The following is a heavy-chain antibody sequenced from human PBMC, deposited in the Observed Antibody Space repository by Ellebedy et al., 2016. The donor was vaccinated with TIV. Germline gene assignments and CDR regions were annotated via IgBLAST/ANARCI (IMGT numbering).Heavy chain of an antibody. CDR1: GYSFTSYW. CDR2: IYPGDSDT. V-gene: IGHV5-51*01. Sequence: GESLKISCKGSGYSFTSYWIGWVRQMPGKGLEWMGIIYPGDSDTRYSPSFQGQVTISADKSISTAYLQWSSLKASDTAMYYCARQSFYCSGGSCYSSGPIDYWGQGTLVTVSS. CDR3: ARQSFYCSGGSCYSSGPIDY. D-gene: IGHD2-15*01. J-gene: IGHJ4*02.